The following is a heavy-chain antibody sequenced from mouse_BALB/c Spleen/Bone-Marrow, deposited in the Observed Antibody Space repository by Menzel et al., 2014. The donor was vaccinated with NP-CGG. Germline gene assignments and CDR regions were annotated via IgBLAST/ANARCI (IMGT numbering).Heavy chain of an antibody. V-gene: IGHV1-14*01. CDR3: ARPRERGLPFYEYY. CDR1: GYTFTSYV. CDR2: INHHNDGT. Sequence: EVQLQQSGPELVKLGASVKMSCKASGYTFTSYVMHCVKQKPGKGLEWIGYINHHNDGTKHNVQFKGKATLPSDKSSSIAYIALSILTSEGSAVYCGARPRERGLPFYEYYLGQRTSLTDSS. J-gene: IGHJ2*02. D-gene: IGHD3-2*01.